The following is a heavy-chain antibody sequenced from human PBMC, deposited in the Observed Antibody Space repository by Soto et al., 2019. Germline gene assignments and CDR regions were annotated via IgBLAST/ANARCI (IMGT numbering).Heavy chain of an antibody. V-gene: IGHV4-4*07. CDR1: GGSISSYY. D-gene: IGHD2-8*01. CDR2: IYTSGST. Sequence: PSETLSLTCTVSGGSISSYYWSWILQPAGKXLEWIGRIYTSGSTNYNPSLKSRVTMSVDTSKNQFSLKLSSVTAADTAVYYCARDTNYCTNGVCYTGFDYWGQGTLVTVSS. J-gene: IGHJ4*02. CDR3: ARDTNYCTNGVCYTGFDY.